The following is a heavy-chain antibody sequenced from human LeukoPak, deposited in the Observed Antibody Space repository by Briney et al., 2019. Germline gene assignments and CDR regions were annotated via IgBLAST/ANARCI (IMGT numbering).Heavy chain of an antibody. CDR3: ARESPHTFYFDY. CDR2: IKDSGTT. Sequence: ASVKVSCKASGYSFTTYHIHWVRQAPGQGLEWMGIIKDSGTTIYPQKFQGRVTMTRDTSTSTVYTEVSSLRSEDTAVYYCARESPHTFYFDYWGQGTLVTVSS. D-gene: IGHD3-16*01. V-gene: IGHV1-46*01. J-gene: IGHJ4*02. CDR1: GYSFTTYH.